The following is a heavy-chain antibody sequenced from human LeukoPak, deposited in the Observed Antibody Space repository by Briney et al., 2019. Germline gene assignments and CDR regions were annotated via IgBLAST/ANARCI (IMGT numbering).Heavy chain of an antibody. J-gene: IGHJ5*02. CDR1: GFTFSSYV. V-gene: IGHV3-30*03. CDR3: AREDYPSWFDP. D-gene: IGHD4-11*01. CDR2: ISYDGSNK. Sequence: GGSLRLSCAASGFTFSSYVMHWVRQAPGKGLEWVAVISYDGSNKYYADSVKGRFTISRDNSKNTLYLQMNSLRAEDTAVYYCAREDYPSWFDPWGQGTLVTVSS.